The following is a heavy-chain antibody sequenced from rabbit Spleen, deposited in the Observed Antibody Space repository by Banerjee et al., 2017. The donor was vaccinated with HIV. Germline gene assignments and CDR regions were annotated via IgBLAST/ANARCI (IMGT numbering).Heavy chain of an antibody. J-gene: IGHJ3*01. CDR3: GRDLPYIIGSNFGF. CDR1: GVSFTDKDV. Sequence: QEQLEESGGGLVKPEGSLTLTCKASGVSFTDKDVMCWVRQAPGKGLEWIGCINTITGKAVYAPWAKGRFTLSRASSTTVFLQMTSLTAADPATYFCGRDLPYIIGSNFGFCGPGPLVTV. D-gene: IGHD7-1*01. CDR2: INTITGKA. V-gene: IGHV1S45*01.